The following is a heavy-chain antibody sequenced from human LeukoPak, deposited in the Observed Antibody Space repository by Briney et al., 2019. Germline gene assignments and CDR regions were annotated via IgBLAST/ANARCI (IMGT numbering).Heavy chain of an antibody. CDR1: GYSFTSYW. CDR2: IYPGDSDT. J-gene: IGHJ5*02. CDR3: ARVYCSSTSCPGNWFDP. D-gene: IGHD2-2*01. Sequence: KRGESLKISCKGSGYSFTSYWIGWVRQMPGKGLEWMGIIYPGDSDTRYSPSFQGQVTISADKSISTAYLQWSSLKASDTAMYYCARVYCSSTSCPGNWFDPWGQGTLVTVSS. V-gene: IGHV5-51*01.